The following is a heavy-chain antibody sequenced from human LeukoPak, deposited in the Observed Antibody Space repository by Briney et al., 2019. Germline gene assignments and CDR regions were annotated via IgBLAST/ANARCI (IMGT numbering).Heavy chain of an antibody. V-gene: IGHV3-7*04. CDR3: ARDRGWDTFDH. CDR1: GFTFSTSW. Sequence: GGSLRLSCAAPGFTFSTSWMTWVRQAPGKGLEWVANIKPDDSEKNYVDSVKGRFTISRDNAKNSLYLQMDSLRDEDTAVYYCARDRGWDTFDHWGQGTLVTVSS. D-gene: IGHD1-26*01. J-gene: IGHJ4*02. CDR2: IKPDDSEK.